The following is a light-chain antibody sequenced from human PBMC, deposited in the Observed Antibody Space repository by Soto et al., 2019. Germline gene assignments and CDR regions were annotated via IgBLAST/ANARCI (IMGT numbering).Light chain of an antibody. CDR1: QGISNY. CDR2: AAS. Sequence: LQMTQSPSSLSESAGDRVPITCRASQGISNYLAWYQQKPEKVPKLLIYAASTVQSGVPSRFSGSGSGTDFTLTISSLQPEDVATYCCQKYNSAPLTFGGGTKVDIK. V-gene: IGKV1-27*01. J-gene: IGKJ4*01. CDR3: QKYNSAPLT.